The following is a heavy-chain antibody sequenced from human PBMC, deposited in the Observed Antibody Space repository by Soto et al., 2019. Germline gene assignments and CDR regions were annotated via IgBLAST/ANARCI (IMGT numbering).Heavy chain of an antibody. CDR3: ASQLESTTYFDY. D-gene: IGHD1-1*01. V-gene: IGHV4-39*01. J-gene: IGHJ4*02. CDR2: ISHTGSP. Sequence: LQLQESGPGLVKPSETLSLTCTVSGGSISNSDYFWAWMRQPPGKGLEWVWTISHTGSPRYNPSLKRRVTISVDTSKNQFSLRLPSVTAADTTVFYCASQLESTTYFDYWGRGTLVTVSS. CDR1: GGSISNSDYF.